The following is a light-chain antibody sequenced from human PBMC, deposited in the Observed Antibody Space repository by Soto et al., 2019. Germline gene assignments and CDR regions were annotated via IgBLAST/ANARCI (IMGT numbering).Light chain of an antibody. CDR3: LQTYSIPST. V-gene: IGKV1-39*01. J-gene: IGKJ1*01. CDR2: AAS. CDR1: QGITSY. Sequence: DIQMTQAPSFVSGSVGDRVTITCRASQGITSYLNWYQQTPGKAPSLLIYAASTLHSGVPSRFAGSGSGTDFTLTISGLQPEDVATYYCLQTYSIPSTFGQGTKVDIK.